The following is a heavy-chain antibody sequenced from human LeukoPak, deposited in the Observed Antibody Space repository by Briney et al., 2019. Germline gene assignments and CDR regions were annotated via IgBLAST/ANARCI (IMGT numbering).Heavy chain of an antibody. D-gene: IGHD6-19*01. Sequence: SETLSLTCAVYGGSFSGYYWSWIRQPPGKGLEWIGEINHSGSTNYNPSIKSRVTISVDTSKNQFSLKLSSVTAADTAVYYCARAPNSYSSGWYRDYWGQGTLVTVSS. CDR2: INHSGST. V-gene: IGHV4-34*01. CDR3: ARAPNSYSSGWYRDY. J-gene: IGHJ4*02. CDR1: GGSFSGYY.